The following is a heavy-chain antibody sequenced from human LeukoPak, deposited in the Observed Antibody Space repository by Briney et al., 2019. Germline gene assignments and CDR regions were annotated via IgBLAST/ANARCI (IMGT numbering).Heavy chain of an antibody. CDR3: ARVLAVALIDY. D-gene: IGHD6-19*01. CDR1: GFTVSSNY. Sequence: GGSLRLSCAASGFTVSSNYMSWVRQAPGKGLEWVSVIYSGGSTYYADSVKGRFTISRDNAKNSLYLQMNSLRAEDTAVYYCARVLAVALIDYWGQGTLVTVSS. J-gene: IGHJ4*02. V-gene: IGHV3-66*01. CDR2: IYSGGST.